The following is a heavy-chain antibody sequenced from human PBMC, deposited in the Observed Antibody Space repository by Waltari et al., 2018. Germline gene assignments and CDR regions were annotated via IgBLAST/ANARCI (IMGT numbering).Heavy chain of an antibody. D-gene: IGHD5-18*01. Sequence: QVQLRESGPGLVKPSETLSLTCTVFGVSIRSSSNYWGWIRQPPGKGLEWIGKIFYSGETYYNPSLRSRVTISVDTSKNQFSLKLSSVTAADTAVYYCARLDGGGYSYGYDYYYGMDVWGQGTTVTVSS. CDR3: ARLDGGGYSYGYDYYYGMDV. V-gene: IGHV4-39*01. J-gene: IGHJ6*02. CDR2: IFYSGET. CDR1: GVSIRSSSNY.